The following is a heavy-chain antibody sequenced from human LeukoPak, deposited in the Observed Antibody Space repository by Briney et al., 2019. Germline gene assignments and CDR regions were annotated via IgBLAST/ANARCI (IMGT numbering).Heavy chain of an antibody. CDR2: IYHSGST. Sequence: SETLSLTCAVSGYSISSGYYWGWIRQPPGKGLEWIGSIYHSGSTYYNPSLKSRVTISVDTSKNQFSLKLSSVTAADTAVYYCARQVDDFWSGHYYFDYWGQGTLVTVSS. D-gene: IGHD3-3*01. J-gene: IGHJ4*02. V-gene: IGHV4-38-2*01. CDR1: GYSISSGYY. CDR3: ARQVDDFWSGHYYFDY.